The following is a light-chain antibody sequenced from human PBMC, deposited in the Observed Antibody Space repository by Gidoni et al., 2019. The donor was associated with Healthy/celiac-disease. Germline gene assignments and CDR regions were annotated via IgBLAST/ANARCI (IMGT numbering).Light chain of an antibody. J-gene: IGKJ5*01. CDR1: RSVSSY. CDR3: QQRSNWPSIT. Sequence: EIVLTQSPATLSLSPGERATLSCRASRSVSSYLAWYQQTPGQAPRLLIYDASNRATGIPARFSGSRSGTDFTLTISSLEPEDFAVYYCQQRSNWPSITFGQGTRLEIK. V-gene: IGKV3-11*01. CDR2: DAS.